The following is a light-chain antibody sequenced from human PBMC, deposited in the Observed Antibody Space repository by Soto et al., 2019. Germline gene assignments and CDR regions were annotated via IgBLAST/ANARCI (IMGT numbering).Light chain of an antibody. CDR1: QSVSSN. CDR2: GAS. Sequence: EIVMTQSPATLSVSPGERATLSCTASQSVSSNLAWYQQKPGQAPRLLIYGASTRATGIPARFSGGVSGTEFTLTISSLQSEDFAVYYCQQYNNWPLTFGGGTKVDIK. J-gene: IGKJ4*01. CDR3: QQYNNWPLT. V-gene: IGKV3-15*01.